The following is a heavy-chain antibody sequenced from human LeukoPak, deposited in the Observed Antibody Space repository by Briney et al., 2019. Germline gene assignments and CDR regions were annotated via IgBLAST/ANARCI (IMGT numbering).Heavy chain of an antibody. CDR2: IYYSGST. Sequence: SETLSLTCNVSGGSISSSSYYWGWIRQPPGKGLEWIGSIYYSGSTYYNPSLKSRVTISVDTSKNQFSLKLSSVTAADTAVYYCARGLITIFGVVIMDFDYWGQGTLVTVSS. J-gene: IGHJ4*02. CDR3: ARGLITIFGVVIMDFDY. V-gene: IGHV4-39*07. CDR1: GGSISSSSYY. D-gene: IGHD3-3*01.